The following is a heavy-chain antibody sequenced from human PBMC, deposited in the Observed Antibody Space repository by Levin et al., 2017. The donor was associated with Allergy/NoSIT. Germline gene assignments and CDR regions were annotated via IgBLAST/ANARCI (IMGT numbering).Heavy chain of an antibody. D-gene: IGHD2-2*01. CDR1: GGSFSGYY. CDR2: INHSGST. CDR3: ARDFPYCSSTSCYPYYGMDV. Sequence: SETLSLTCAVYGGSFSGYYWSWIRQPPGKGLEWIGEINHSGSTNYNPSLKSRVTISVDTSKNQFSLKLSSVTAADTAVYYCARDFPYCSSTSCYPYYGMDVWGQGTTVTVSS. J-gene: IGHJ6*02. V-gene: IGHV4-34*01.